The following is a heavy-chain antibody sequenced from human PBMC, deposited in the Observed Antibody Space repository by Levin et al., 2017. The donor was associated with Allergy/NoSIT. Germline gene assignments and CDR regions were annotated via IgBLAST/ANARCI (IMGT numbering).Heavy chain of an antibody. D-gene: IGHD3-3*01. CDR2: INTNTGNP. Sequence: EASVKVSCKASGYTFTSYAMNWVRQAPGHGLEWMGWINTNTGNPTYAQGFTGRFVFSLDTSVSTAYLQISSLKAEDTAVYYCATEPEYYDFWSGLNYWGQGTLVTVSS. J-gene: IGHJ4*02. V-gene: IGHV7-4-1*02. CDR1: GYTFTSYA. CDR3: ATEPEYYDFWSGLNY.